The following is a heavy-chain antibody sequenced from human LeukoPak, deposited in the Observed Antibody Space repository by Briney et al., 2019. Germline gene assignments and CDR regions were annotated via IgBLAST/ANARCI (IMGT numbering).Heavy chain of an antibody. Sequence: ASVKVSCKASGYTFTAYYVHWVRQAPGQGLEWMGWITPNSGGTKYAQKFQGRVTMTRDTSISTAYMELSSLRSEDTAVYYCASAYSGYDLYYYGMDVWGQGTTVTVSS. CDR3: ASAYSGYDLYYYGMDV. CDR1: GYTFTAYY. CDR2: ITPNSGGT. D-gene: IGHD5-12*01. J-gene: IGHJ6*02. V-gene: IGHV1-2*02.